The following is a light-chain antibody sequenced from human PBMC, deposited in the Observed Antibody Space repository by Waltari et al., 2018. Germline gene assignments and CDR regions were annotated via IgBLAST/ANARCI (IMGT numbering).Light chain of an antibody. V-gene: IGLV1-44*01. CDR2: STS. Sequence: QSVLTQPPSASATPGQSVPRSCSGSYANIGINPATWYQQPPGTAPKLLIHSTSQRPSGVPDRFSGSKSGTSVSLAISGLQSDDEADYYCATWDGSLEGYVFGTGTKVSVL. CDR3: ATWDGSLEGYV. J-gene: IGLJ1*01. CDR1: YANIGINP.